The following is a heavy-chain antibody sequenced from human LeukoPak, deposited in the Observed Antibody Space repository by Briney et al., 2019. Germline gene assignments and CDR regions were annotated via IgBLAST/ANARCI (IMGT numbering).Heavy chain of an antibody. Sequence: SVKVSCKASGGTFSSYGISWVRQAPGQGLEWMGRIIPILGIPNYAQRFQGRVTFTADTSTGTAFMELSSLRSDDTAVYFCATQRIGVDPPTDWGQGTLVTVSS. J-gene: IGHJ1*01. CDR3: ATQRIGVDPPTD. CDR2: IIPILGIP. V-gene: IGHV1-69*04. CDR1: GGTFSSYG. D-gene: IGHD1-26*01.